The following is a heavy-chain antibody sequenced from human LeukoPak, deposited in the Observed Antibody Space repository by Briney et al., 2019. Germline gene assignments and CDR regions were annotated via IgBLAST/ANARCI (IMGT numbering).Heavy chain of an antibody. CDR1: GFTFSSYA. J-gene: IGHJ4*02. D-gene: IGHD3-10*01. CDR3: AKDLLVNYYASGSPDY. V-gene: IGHV3-30*18. CDR2: ISYDGSNK. Sequence: GGSLRLSCAASGFTFSSYAMHWVRQAPGKELEWVAVISYDGSNKYYADSVKGRFTISRDNSKNTLYLQMNSLRGEDTAVYYCAKDLLVNYYASGSPDYWGQGTLVTVSS.